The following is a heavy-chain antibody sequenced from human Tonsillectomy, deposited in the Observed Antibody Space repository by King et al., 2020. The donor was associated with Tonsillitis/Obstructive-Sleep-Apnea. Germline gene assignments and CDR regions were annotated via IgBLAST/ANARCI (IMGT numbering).Heavy chain of an antibody. Sequence: VQLVESGGGLVQPGRSLRLSCVASGFTFEDYAMYWVRQTPGKGLEWVSGISWNSGSVAYADSVKGRFTSSRDNAKNSLYLQMNSLRPEDTVLYYCAKDLIIAVSCTPVVAFVIWGQGTLVTVSS. J-gene: IGHJ3*02. D-gene: IGHD2-15*01. CDR3: AKDLIIAVSCTPVVAFVI. V-gene: IGHV3-9*01. CDR2: ISWNSGSV. CDR1: GFTFEDYA.